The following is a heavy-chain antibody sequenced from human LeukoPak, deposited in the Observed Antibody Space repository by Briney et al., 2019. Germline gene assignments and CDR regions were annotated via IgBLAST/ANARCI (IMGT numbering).Heavy chain of an antibody. V-gene: IGHV1-8*01. Sequence: GASVKVSCKASGYTFTSYDINWVRQATGQGLEWMGWMNPNSGNTGYAQKFQGRVTMTRNTSISTAYMELSSLRSEDTAVYYCARDPGAYCGGDCYSRERYFDYWGQGTLVTVSS. D-gene: IGHD2-21*01. CDR3: ARDPGAYCGGDCYSRERYFDY. CDR1: GYTFTSYD. CDR2: MNPNSGNT. J-gene: IGHJ4*02.